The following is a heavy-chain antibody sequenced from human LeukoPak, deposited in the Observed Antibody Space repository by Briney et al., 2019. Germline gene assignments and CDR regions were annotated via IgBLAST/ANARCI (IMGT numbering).Heavy chain of an antibody. CDR3: ARDGSSGVSIAARPFDY. V-gene: IGHV3-21*01. CDR1: GFTFSSYS. D-gene: IGHD6-6*01. CDR2: ISSSSSYI. J-gene: IGHJ4*02. Sequence: KPGGSLRLSCAASGFTFSSYSMNWVRQAPGKGLEWVSSISSSSSYIYYADSVKGRFTISRDNAKNSLYLQMNSLRAEDTAVYYCARDGSSGVSIAARPFDYWGQGTLVTVSS.